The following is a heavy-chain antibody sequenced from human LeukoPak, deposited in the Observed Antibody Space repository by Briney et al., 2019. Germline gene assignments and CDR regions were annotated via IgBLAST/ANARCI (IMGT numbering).Heavy chain of an antibody. CDR1: GFTFSSYA. V-gene: IGHV3-23*01. D-gene: IGHD2-8*01. CDR2: IGETGGTT. CDR3: AKDTSIGRYCTNGVSSPFDY. J-gene: IGHJ4*02. Sequence: GGSLRLSCAGSGFTFSSYAMSWVRQAPGKGLEWVSAIGETGGTTYDADSVKGRFTISRDNSKSTLYLQMNSLRAEDTAVYYCAKDTSIGRYCTNGVSSPFDYWGQGTLVTVSS.